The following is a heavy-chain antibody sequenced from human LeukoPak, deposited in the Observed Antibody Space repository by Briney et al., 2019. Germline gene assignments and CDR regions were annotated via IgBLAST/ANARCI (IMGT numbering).Heavy chain of an antibody. J-gene: IGHJ4*02. CDR3: ARETTVKFEWLRYFDY. Sequence: SVKVSCKASGGTFSSYAISWVRQAPGQGLEWMGRIIPIFGTANYAQKFQGRVTITTDESTGTAYMELSSLRSADTAVYYCARETTVKFEWLRYFDYWGQGTLVTVSS. D-gene: IGHD5-12*01. CDR2: IIPIFGTA. V-gene: IGHV1-69*05. CDR1: GGTFSSYA.